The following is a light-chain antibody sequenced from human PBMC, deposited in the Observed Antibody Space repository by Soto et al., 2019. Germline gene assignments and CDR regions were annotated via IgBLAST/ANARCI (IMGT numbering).Light chain of an antibody. J-gene: IGLJ2*01. CDR3: AAWDDSLNGHVV. CDR1: NSNIESNT. CDR2: SNN. Sequence: QSVLTQPPSASGTPGQRVTISCSGSNSNIESNTVNWYQQLPGTAPKPLIYSNNQRPSGVPDRFSGSKSGTSASLAISGLQSDDEADYYCAAWDDSLNGHVVFGGGTKLTVL. V-gene: IGLV1-44*01.